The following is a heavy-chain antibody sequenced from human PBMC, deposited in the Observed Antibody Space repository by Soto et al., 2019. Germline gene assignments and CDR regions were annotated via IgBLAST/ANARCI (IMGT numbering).Heavy chain of an antibody. J-gene: IGHJ5*02. Sequence: SETLSLTCTVSGGSISSNNYHWSWIRQPPGKGLEWIGYIYYSGSTNYNPSLKSRVTISVDTSKNQFSLKLSSVTAADTAVYYCARELFGRSVWFDPWGQGTLVTVSS. CDR3: ARELFGRSVWFDP. CDR2: IYYSGST. CDR1: GGSISSNNYH. V-gene: IGHV4-61*01. D-gene: IGHD3-10*01.